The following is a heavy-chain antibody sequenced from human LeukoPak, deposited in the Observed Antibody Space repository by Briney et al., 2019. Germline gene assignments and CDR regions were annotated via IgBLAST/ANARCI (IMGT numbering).Heavy chain of an antibody. Sequence: SETLSLTCTVSGGSIRSSSYYWGCIRQPPGKGLEWIGSIHYNGSTCYNPSLGGRVIMSVDTSKNQFSLKLTSVTAADTAMYYCARDRGVPRPYYFDQWGQGTLVTVS. J-gene: IGHJ4*02. V-gene: IGHV4-39*07. CDR2: IHYNGST. CDR1: GGSIRSSSYY. D-gene: IGHD3-10*01. CDR3: ARDRGVPRPYYFDQ.